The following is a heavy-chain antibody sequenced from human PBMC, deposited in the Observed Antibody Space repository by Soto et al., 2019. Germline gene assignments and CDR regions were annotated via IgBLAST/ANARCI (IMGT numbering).Heavy chain of an antibody. J-gene: IGHJ3*02. V-gene: IGHV1-46*04. CDR3: AREGDYSGNSCDI. CDR1: GYTFTSYY. CDR2: INPNGGST. Sequence: QVQLVQSGAEVKKPGASVKVSCKASGYTFTSYYLHWVRQAPGQGLEWMGIINPNGGSTTYAQKLQGRVTMTRDTSTTTGYMELSSLRSEDTAVYYCAREGDYSGNSCDIWGQGTMVTVSS. D-gene: IGHD4-4*01.